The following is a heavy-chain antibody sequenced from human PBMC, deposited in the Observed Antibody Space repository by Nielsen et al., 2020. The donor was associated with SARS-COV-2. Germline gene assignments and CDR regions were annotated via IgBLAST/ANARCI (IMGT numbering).Heavy chain of an antibody. J-gene: IGHJ6*02. V-gene: IGHV4-59*08. Sequence: SETLSLTCTVSGGSISSYYWSWIRQPPGKGLEWIGYIYYSGSTYYNPSLKSRVTISVDTSKNQFSLKLSSVTAADTAVYYCASQNYSNYGYYYYGMDVWGQGTTVTVSS. CDR3: ASQNYSNYGYYYYGMDV. CDR1: GGSISSYY. D-gene: IGHD4-11*01. CDR2: IYYSGST.